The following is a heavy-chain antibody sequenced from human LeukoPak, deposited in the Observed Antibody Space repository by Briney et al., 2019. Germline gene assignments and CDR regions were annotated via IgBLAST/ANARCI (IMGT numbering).Heavy chain of an antibody. V-gene: IGHV3-64*01. CDR3: ARVRGPILRYFDWLLDY. Sequence: GGSLRLSCAASGFTFSSYAMHWVRQAPGKGLEYVSAISSNGGSTYYANSVKGRFTISRDNSKNTLYLQMGSLGAEDMAVYYCARVRGPILRYFDWLLDYWGQGTLVTVSS. CDR2: ISSNGGST. J-gene: IGHJ4*02. D-gene: IGHD3-9*01. CDR1: GFTFSSYA.